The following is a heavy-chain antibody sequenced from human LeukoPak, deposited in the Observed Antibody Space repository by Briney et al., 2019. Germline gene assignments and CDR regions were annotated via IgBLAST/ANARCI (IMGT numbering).Heavy chain of an antibody. J-gene: IGHJ6*02. Sequence: ASVKVPCKASGYTFTGYYMHWVRQAPGQGLEWMGWINPNSGGTNYAQKFQGRVTMTRDTSISTAYMELSRLRSDDTAVYYCARGDGQLQGYGMDVWGQGTTVTVSS. D-gene: IGHD5-18*01. CDR3: ARGDGQLQGYGMDV. CDR1: GYTFTGYY. CDR2: INPNSGGT. V-gene: IGHV1-2*02.